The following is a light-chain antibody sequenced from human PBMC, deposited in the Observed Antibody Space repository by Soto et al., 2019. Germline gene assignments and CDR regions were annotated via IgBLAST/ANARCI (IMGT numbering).Light chain of an antibody. V-gene: IGKV3-20*01. CDR2: GAS. CDR3: QLYGSF. CDR1: QRVGSKY. J-gene: IGKJ3*01. Sequence: EIVLTQSPGTLSLSPGERATLSCRASQRVGSKYLAWYQQKPGQAPRLFIYGASNRATGIPDRFSGSGSGTDFTLTMSRLEPEAFLVYYSQLYGSFFGPGTTVDIK.